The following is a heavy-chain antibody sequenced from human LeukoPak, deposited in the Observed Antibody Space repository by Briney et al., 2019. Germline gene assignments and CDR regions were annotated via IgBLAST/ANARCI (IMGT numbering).Heavy chain of an antibody. D-gene: IGHD3-3*01. J-gene: IGHJ6*03. CDR2: VNPNSGNT. CDR3: ARGAYYDFWSGYFQGIRYYYYYMDV. CDR1: GYTFTSYD. Sequence: ASVKVSCKAAGYTFTSYDINWGRQATGQGLEWMGWVNPNSGNTGYAQKFQGRVTITRNTSISTAYMELSSLRSEDTAVYYCARGAYYDFWSGYFQGIRYYYYYMDVWGKGTTVTVSS. V-gene: IGHV1-8*03.